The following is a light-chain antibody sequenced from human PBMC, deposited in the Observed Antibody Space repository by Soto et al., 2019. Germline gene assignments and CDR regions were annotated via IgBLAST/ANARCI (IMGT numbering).Light chain of an antibody. Sequence: DIPMTQSPSTLSASVGDRVTITCRASQSISIWLAWYQQKPGKAPNLLISKASSLESGVPSRFIGSGSGTEFTLTISNLQPDDFATYYCQQYNNYPWTFGQGTKVEIK. J-gene: IGKJ1*01. CDR1: QSISIW. CDR3: QQYNNYPWT. V-gene: IGKV1-5*03. CDR2: KAS.